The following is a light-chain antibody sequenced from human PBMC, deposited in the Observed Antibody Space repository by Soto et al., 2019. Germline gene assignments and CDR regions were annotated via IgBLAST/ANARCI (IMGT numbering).Light chain of an antibody. J-gene: IGKJ5*01. CDR2: GAS. V-gene: IGKV3-20*01. CDR3: QQYGSPIT. CDR1: QIFSRSY. Sequence: EIVLTQSPGTLSLSPGERATLSCRASQIFSRSYLSWYQQKPGQAPRLLIYGASSRATVIPDRFSGSGSGTDFTLTISRLEPEDFAVYYCQQYGSPITFGQGTRLEIK.